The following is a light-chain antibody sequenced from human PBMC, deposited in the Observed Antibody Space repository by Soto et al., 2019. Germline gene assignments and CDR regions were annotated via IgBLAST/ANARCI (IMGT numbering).Light chain of an antibody. CDR3: QQNKDWPGT. Sequence: EILMTQSPATLSVSPGERVTFSCRASQSVSNYLAWYQQKPGQAPRLLIYDASTRATGIPVRFSGSGSGTEFTLTISSLQSEDFGVYYCQQNKDWPGTFGQGTKVEIK. CDR2: DAS. V-gene: IGKV3-15*01. CDR1: QSVSNY. J-gene: IGKJ1*01.